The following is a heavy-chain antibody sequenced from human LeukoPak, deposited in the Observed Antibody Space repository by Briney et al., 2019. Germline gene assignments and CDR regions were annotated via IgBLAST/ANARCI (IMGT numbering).Heavy chain of an antibody. J-gene: IGHJ4*02. CDR2: IMQDGSVT. CDR3: ARDYSASGSLDY. D-gene: IGHD3-10*01. V-gene: IGHV3-7*01. Sequence: PGGSLRLSCAASGFTFNNYAMTRVRQPPGKGLEWLANIMQDGSVTYYVDSVKGRFTISRDNAKNSLYLQMNSLRADDTAVYYCARDYSASGSLDYWGQGALVTVSS. CDR1: GFTFNNYA.